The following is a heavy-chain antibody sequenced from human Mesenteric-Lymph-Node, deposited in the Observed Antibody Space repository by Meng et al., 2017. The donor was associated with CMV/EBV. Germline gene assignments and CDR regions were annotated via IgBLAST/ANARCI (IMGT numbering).Heavy chain of an antibody. Sequence: GESLKISCAASGFTFSSYAMSWVRQAPGKGLEWVSPISGSGGSTYFADSVKGRFTISRDNSKNTLCLQRYSLRAEDTAVYYCARFAGYYYYYAMDVWGQGTTVTVSS. CDR1: GFTFSSYA. CDR3: ARFAGYYYYYAMDV. D-gene: IGHD6-25*01. V-gene: IGHV3-23*01. J-gene: IGHJ6*02. CDR2: ISGSGGST.